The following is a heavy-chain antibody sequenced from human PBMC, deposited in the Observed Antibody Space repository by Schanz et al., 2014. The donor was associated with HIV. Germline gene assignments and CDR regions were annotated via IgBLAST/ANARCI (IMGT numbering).Heavy chain of an antibody. CDR2: ITGSGVST. D-gene: IGHD3-22*01. J-gene: IGHJ6*02. V-gene: IGHV3-23*01. CDR1: GFTFRSYA. CDR3: AKDRNYYESKYRGKGNYYYYYGMDV. Sequence: EVQLLESGGGLVQPGGSLRLTCAASGFTFRSYAMTWVRQAPGKGLDWVSGITGSGVSTYYADSVKGRFTISRDNSKNSLYLAIKSLRAEDAAVYYCAKDRNYYESKYRGKGNYYYYYGMDVWGQGTTVTVSS.